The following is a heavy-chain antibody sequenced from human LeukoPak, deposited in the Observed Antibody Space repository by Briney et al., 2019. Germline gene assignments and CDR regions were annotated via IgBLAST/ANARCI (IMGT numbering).Heavy chain of an antibody. V-gene: IGHV3-53*01. Sequence: PGGSLRLSCAASGFTVSSNYMSWVRQAPGKGLEWVSVIYSGGSTYYADSVKGRFTISRDSSKNTLYLQVNSLRAEDTAVYYCARDARGPLYYYYGMDVWGQGTTVTVSS. J-gene: IGHJ6*02. CDR2: IYSGGST. CDR1: GFTVSSNY. CDR3: ARDARGPLYYYYGMDV.